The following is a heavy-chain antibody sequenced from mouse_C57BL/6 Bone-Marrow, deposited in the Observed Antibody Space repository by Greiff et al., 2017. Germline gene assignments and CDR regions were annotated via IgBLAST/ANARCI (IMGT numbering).Heavy chain of an antibody. V-gene: IGHV14-4*01. CDR3: TPYYDYFDY. CDR2: IDPENGDT. J-gene: IGHJ2*01. Sequence: VQLQQSGAELVRPGASVKLSCTASGFNIKDDYMHWVKQRPEQGLEWIGWIDPENGDTEYASKFQGKATITADTSSNTAYLQLSSLTSADTAVYYCTPYYDYFDYWGQGTTLTVSS. D-gene: IGHD2-4*01. CDR1: GFNIKDDY.